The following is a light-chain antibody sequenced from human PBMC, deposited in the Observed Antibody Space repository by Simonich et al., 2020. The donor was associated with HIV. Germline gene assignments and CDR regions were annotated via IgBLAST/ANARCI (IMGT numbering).Light chain of an antibody. Sequence: DIVMTQSPDSLAVSLGERATINCKSSQSVLYNSNHKNYLAWYQQKPGQPPKLLIYGASTRESGVPDRFSGSGSGTDFTLTISSLQAEDVAIYYCQQYYTTPPTFGGGTKVEIK. CDR2: GAS. J-gene: IGKJ4*01. V-gene: IGKV4-1*01. CDR1: QSVLYNSNHKNY. CDR3: QQYYTTPPT.